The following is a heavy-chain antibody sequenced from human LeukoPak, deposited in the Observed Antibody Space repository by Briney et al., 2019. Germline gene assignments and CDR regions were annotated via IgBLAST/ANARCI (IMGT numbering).Heavy chain of an antibody. V-gene: IGHV3-53*01. CDR1: GFTVSSNY. J-gene: IGHJ4*02. D-gene: IGHD1-7*01. CDR3: ARSPDWNSQIPTYYFDY. Sequence: GGSLRLSCAASGFTVSSNYMSWVRQAPGKGLGWVSVIYSGGSTYYADSVKGRFTISRDNSKNTLYLQMNSLRAEDTAVYCCARSPDWNSQIPTYYFDYWGQGTLVTVSS. CDR2: IYSGGST.